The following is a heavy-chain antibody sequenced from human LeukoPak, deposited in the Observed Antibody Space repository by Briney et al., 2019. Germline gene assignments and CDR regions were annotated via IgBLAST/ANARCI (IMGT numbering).Heavy chain of an antibody. CDR2: ISSSSSYI. CDR3: ARTPMSYCSSTSCYFDY. V-gene: IGHV3-21*01. D-gene: IGHD2-2*01. Sequence: GGSLRLSCAASGFTFSSYSMNWVRQAPGKGLEWVSSISSSSSYIYYADSVKGRFTISRDNAKNSLYLQMNSLRAEDTAVYYCARTPMSYCSSTSCYFDYRGQGTLVTVSS. CDR1: GFTFSSYS. J-gene: IGHJ4*02.